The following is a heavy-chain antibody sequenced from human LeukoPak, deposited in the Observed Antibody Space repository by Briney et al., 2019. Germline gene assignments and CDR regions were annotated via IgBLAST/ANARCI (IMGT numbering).Heavy chain of an antibody. CDR2: ISGSGGST. D-gene: IGHD6-13*01. Sequence: GGSLRLSCAASGFTFSSFAMSWVRQAPGKGLEWVSGISGSGGSTYYADSVKGRFAISRDNSKNTLYLQMNSLRAEDTAVYYCAKAWGYSSSWSPFDYWGQGTLVTVSS. CDR3: AKAWGYSSSWSPFDY. V-gene: IGHV3-23*01. CDR1: GFTFSSFA. J-gene: IGHJ4*02.